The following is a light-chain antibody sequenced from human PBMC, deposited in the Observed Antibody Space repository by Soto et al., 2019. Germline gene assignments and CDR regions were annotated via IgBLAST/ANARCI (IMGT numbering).Light chain of an antibody. Sequence: EIVMTQSPATLSVSPGERATLSCRASQSVSSNLAWYQQKPGQAPRLLIYGASTRATGIPARFSGSESGTEFTLTISSLQSKDFAVYYCQQYNNWPRTFGQGTKLEIK. CDR3: QQYNNWPRT. CDR1: QSVSSN. J-gene: IGKJ2*01. V-gene: IGKV3-15*01. CDR2: GAS.